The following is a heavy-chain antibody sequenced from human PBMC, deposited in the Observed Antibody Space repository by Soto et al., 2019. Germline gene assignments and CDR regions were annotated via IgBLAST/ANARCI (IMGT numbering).Heavy chain of an antibody. V-gene: IGHV4-39*01. CDR1: GGSIANINYF. CDR3: AKVVVGATSHSDFDS. J-gene: IGHJ4*02. D-gene: IGHD2-15*01. CDR2: AAYSGGT. Sequence: SETLSLTCTVSGGSIANINYFWGWVRQPPGKGLEWIGSAAYSGGTYKNPSLKSRVTVSVDTSKNQFSLKLTSVTAADTAVYYCAKVVVGATSHSDFDSWGQGTLVTVSS.